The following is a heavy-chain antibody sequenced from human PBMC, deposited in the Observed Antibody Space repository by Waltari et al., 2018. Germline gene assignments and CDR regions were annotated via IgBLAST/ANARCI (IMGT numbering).Heavy chain of an antibody. J-gene: IGHJ2*01. V-gene: IGHV3-15*04. D-gene: IGHD2-15*01. CDR3: TTGYCSGVSCNGWYLDL. CDR1: GFTFSNVW. CDR2: SESKTDGGTT. Sequence: EEQLLESGGGLVQPGGSIRLSCAASGFTFSNVWMSWVSQAPGKGLESVGGSESKTDGGTTVYAAPVKGRFTISRDDSKNTLYLQMNSLKTEDTAVYYCTTGYCSGVSCNGWYLDLWGRGTLVTVSS.